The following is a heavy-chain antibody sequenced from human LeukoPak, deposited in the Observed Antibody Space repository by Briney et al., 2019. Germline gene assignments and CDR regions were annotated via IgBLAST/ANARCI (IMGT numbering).Heavy chain of an antibody. CDR3: AKDIETFTIFGLDV. CDR1: GFAFSSYA. Sequence: PGGSLRLSCAASGFAFSSYAMSWVRQAPGKGLEWVSAISGSGGSTYYADSVKGRFTISRDNSKNTLYLQMSSLRAEDTAVYYCAKDIETFTIFGLDVWGQGTTVTVSS. V-gene: IGHV3-23*01. CDR2: ISGSGGST. D-gene: IGHD3-3*01. J-gene: IGHJ6*02.